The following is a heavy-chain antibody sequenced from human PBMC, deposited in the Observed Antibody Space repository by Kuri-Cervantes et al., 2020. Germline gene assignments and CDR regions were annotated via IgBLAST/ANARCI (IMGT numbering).Heavy chain of an antibody. J-gene: IGHJ6*02. D-gene: IGHD3-10*01. V-gene: IGHV1-8*02. Sequence: ASVKVSCKASGGAFSSYDINWVRQATGQGLEWMGWMNPNSGNTGYAQKFQGRVTMTRNTSISTAYMELSSLRSEDTAVYYCARGKARLLWFGELLNDNYGMDVWGQGTTVTVSS. CDR3: ARGKARLLWFGELLNDNYGMDV. CDR2: MNPNSGNT. CDR1: GGAFSSYD.